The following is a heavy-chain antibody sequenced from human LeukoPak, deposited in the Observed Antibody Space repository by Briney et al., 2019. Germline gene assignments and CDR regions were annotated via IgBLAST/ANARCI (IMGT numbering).Heavy chain of an antibody. J-gene: IGHJ4*02. CDR2: INTDGSTT. CDR3: ARNSGSNRPVDC. CDR1: GFTFSSYW. D-gene: IGHD1-26*01. Sequence: GGSLRLSCAASGFTFSSYWMHWARHAPGKGLVWISGINTDGSTTTYANSVKARYTISRNTATNTLYLQMNSLRAEDTAVYYCARNSGSNRPVDCWGQGTLVAVSS. V-gene: IGHV3-74*01.